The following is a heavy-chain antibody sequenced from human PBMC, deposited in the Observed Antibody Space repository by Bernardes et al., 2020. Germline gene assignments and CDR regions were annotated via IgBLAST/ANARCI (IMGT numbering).Heavy chain of an antibody. Sequence: SETLSLTCAVYGGSFSGYYWSWIRQPPGKGLEWIGEINHSGSTNYNPSLKSRVTISVDTSKNQFSLKLSSVTAADTAVYYCARGREQWLDRNYFDYWGQGTLVTVPS. J-gene: IGHJ4*02. CDR2: INHSGST. D-gene: IGHD6-19*01. CDR3: ARGREQWLDRNYFDY. CDR1: GGSFSGYY. V-gene: IGHV4-34*01.